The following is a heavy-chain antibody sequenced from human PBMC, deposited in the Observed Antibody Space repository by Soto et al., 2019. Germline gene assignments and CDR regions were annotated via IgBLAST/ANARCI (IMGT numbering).Heavy chain of an antibody. J-gene: IGHJ4*01. D-gene: IGHD4-17*01. CDR3: AKAHYGGLLDF. V-gene: IGHV1-3*01. CDR2: INAGNGNA. CDR1: GYSFTNYA. Sequence: ASVKVSCKASGYSFTNYAMHWVRQAPGQRLEWMGWINAGNGNAYYSQKFQGRVTITRDTSASTAHMELSSLRSENTGVYYCAKAHYGGLLDFWGQGMLVHVSS.